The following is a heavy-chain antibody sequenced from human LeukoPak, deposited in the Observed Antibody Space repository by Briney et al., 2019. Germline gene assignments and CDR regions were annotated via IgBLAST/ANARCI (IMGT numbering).Heavy chain of an antibody. J-gene: IGHJ4*02. Sequence: SDTLSLTCAVSGYSITSSSWWGWIRQPPGRGLEWIGYIYHSGTTNYNPSLKSRVTISVDTSKNQFSLKLSSVTAADTAVYYCARGRGQQLVRLFDYWGQGTLVTVSS. CDR3: ARGRGQQLVRLFDY. CDR1: GYSITSSSW. CDR2: IYHSGTT. D-gene: IGHD6-13*01. V-gene: IGHV4-28*03.